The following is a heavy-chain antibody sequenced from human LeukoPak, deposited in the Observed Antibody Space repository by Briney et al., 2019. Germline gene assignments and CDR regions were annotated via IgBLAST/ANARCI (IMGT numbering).Heavy chain of an antibody. CDR1: GFTFSSYS. J-gene: IGHJ4*02. D-gene: IGHD6-6*01. V-gene: IGHV3-21*01. CDR2: ISSSSSYI. CDR3: ARDGQLGPFDY. Sequence: GGSLRLSCAASGFTFSSYSMNWVRQAPGKGLEWVSSISSSSSYIYYADSVKGRFTISRDNAKNSLYLQMNSLRAEDTAVYYCARDGQLGPFDYWGQGTLVTVPS.